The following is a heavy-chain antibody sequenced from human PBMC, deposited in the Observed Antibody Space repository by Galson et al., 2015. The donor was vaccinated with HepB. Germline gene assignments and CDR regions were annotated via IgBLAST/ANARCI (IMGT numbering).Heavy chain of an antibody. Sequence: SLRLSCAASGFIFSSYAMSWVRQAPGKGLEWVSVISGGGISTYYADSVKGRFDISRDNSKNILHLQLNSLRADDTAVYYCVKDRQQLVRNVFFDYWGQGTLVIVSS. CDR1: GFIFSSYA. CDR2: ISGGGIST. CDR3: VKDRQQLVRNVFFDY. J-gene: IGHJ4*02. V-gene: IGHV3-23*01. D-gene: IGHD1-1*01.